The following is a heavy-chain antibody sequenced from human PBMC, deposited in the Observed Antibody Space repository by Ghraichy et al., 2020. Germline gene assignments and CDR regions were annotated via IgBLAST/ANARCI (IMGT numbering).Heavy chain of an antibody. CDR1: GFTFSKGW. D-gene: IGHD2/OR15-2a*01. J-gene: IGHJ6*02. CDR2: IKSTTEGGTT. V-gene: IGHV3-15*01. CDR3: STTGKVELLATHSTYGMDV. Sequence: GSLRLSCAGSGFTFSKGWMTWVRQAPGKGLEWVGRIKSTTEGGTTDYAAPVKGRFTISRDASKNTLYLQMNSLKTEDTAVYYCSTTGKVELLATHSTYGMDVWGQGTTVTVSS.